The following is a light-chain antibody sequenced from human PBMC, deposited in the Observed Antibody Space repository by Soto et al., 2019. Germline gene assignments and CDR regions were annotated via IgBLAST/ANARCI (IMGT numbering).Light chain of an antibody. J-gene: IGKJ1*01. Sequence: EIVLTQSPGTLSLSPGERATLSCRASQSVSSSYLAWYQQKPGQAPRLLIYGASSRATGIPDRFSGSGSGTDFTLTISRLEPEDFAVYYCQQYGSYPWEFGQGTKVEIK. CDR2: GAS. V-gene: IGKV3-20*01. CDR3: QQYGSYPWE. CDR1: QSVSSSY.